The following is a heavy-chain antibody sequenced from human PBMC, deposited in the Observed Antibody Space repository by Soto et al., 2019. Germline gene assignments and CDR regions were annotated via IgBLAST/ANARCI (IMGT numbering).Heavy chain of an antibody. CDR2: IKSKTDGGTT. V-gene: IGHV3-15*07. Sequence: GSLRLSFAACSFTFSDAGMNWVRQAPGKGLEWVGRIKSKTDGGTTDYGAPVKGRFTISRDDSKNTLYVQMNSLETDDTAVYYCTMRSRGTLGYYTGMDFWGQGTTVTSP. D-gene: IGHD1-1*01. CDR3: TMRSRGTLGYYTGMDF. J-gene: IGHJ6*02. CDR1: SFTFSDAG.